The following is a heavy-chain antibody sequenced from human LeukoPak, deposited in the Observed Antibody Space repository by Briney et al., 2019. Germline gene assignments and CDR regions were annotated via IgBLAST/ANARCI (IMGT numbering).Heavy chain of an antibody. V-gene: IGHV3-23*01. CDR1: GFTFSSYA. D-gene: IGHD3-3*01. CDR2: ISGSGGST. Sequence: GGSLRLSCAASGFTFSSYAMSWVRQAPGKGLEWVSAISGSGGSTYYEDSVKGRFTISRDNSKNTLYLQMNSLRAEDTAVYYCAKDGFWSGSYFDYWGQGTLVTVSS. J-gene: IGHJ4*02. CDR3: AKDGFWSGSYFDY.